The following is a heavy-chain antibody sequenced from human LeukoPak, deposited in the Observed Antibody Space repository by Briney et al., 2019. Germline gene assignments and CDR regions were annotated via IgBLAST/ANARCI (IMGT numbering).Heavy chain of an antibody. J-gene: IGHJ6*02. D-gene: IGHD3-3*01. CDR3: ARDRSTPRDFWSGYSNYYYYYGMDV. Sequence: GASVKVSCKASGYTFTSYAMHWVRQAPGQRLEWMGWINAGNGNTKYSQKFQGRVTITRDTSASTAYMELSSLRSEDTAVYYRARDRSTPRDFWSGYSNYYYYYGMDVWGQGTTVTVSS. CDR1: GYTFTSYA. CDR2: INAGNGNT. V-gene: IGHV1-3*01.